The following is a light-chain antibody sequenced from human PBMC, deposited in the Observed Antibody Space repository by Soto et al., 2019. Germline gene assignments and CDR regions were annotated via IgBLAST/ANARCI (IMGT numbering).Light chain of an antibody. CDR1: QSVSSY. V-gene: IGKV3-20*01. CDR2: GAS. Sequence: ESVLTQSPGTLSLSPGERATFSCRASQSVSSYLAWYQQKPGQAPRLLIYGASSRATGIPDRFSGSGSGTDFSLTISRLEPEDFAVYYCQQYGSSPRTFGQGTKVEIK. J-gene: IGKJ1*01. CDR3: QQYGSSPRT.